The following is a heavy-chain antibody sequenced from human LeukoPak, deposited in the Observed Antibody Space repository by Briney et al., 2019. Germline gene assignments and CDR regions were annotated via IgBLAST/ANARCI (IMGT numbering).Heavy chain of an antibody. V-gene: IGHV3-23*01. CDR2: ISGSGGST. CDR3: AKVRLVVVAATDNNWFDP. CDR1: GFTFSSYA. D-gene: IGHD2-15*01. Sequence: TGGSLRLSCAASGFTFSSYAMSWVRQAPGKGLEWVSAISGSGGSTYYADSVKGRFTISRDNSKNTLYLQMNSLRAEDTAVYYCAKVRLVVVAATDNNWFDPWGKGTLVTVSS. J-gene: IGHJ5*02.